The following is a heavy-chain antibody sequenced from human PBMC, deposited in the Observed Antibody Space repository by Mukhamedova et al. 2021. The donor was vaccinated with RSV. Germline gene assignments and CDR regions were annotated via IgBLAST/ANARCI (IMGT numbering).Heavy chain of an antibody. J-gene: IGHJ3*02. CDR2: SGPNSGAT. Sequence: PGQGLEWMGWSGPNSGATNYAQRFQGRVTMTRDTSINTAYMDLSSLRSDDTAVYYCAREGYTDGFDIWGQG. CDR3: AREGYTDGFDI. V-gene: IGHV1-2*02. D-gene: IGHD5-12*01.